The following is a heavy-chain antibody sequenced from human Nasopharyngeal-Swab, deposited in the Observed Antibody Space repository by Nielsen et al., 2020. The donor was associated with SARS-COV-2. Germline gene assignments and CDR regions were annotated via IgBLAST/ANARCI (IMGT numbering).Heavy chain of an antibody. CDR2: IYPGDSDT. CDR1: GYSFTSYW. J-gene: IGHJ3*02. Sequence: GESLKISCKGSGYSFTSYWIGWVRQMPGKGLEWMGIIYPGDSDTRYSPSFQGQVTISADKPISTAYLQWSSLKASDTAMYYCASQQGVAAAGPGYDAFDIWGQGTMVTVSS. D-gene: IGHD6-13*01. CDR3: ASQQGVAAAGPGYDAFDI. V-gene: IGHV5-51*01.